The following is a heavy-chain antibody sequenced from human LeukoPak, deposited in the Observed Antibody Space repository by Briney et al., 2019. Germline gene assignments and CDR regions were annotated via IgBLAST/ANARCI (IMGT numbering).Heavy chain of an antibody. V-gene: IGHV3-30*02. D-gene: IGHD1-26*01. CDR2: IRYDGSNI. Sequence: PGGSLRLSCAASGFTFISYAMHWVRQAPGKGLEWVAYIRYDGSNIYYADSVKGRFTISRDNSKNTLYLQMNSLRPEDTAVYYCARDLATADGVDYWGQGTLVTVSS. CDR3: ARDLATADGVDY. CDR1: GFTFISYA. J-gene: IGHJ4*02.